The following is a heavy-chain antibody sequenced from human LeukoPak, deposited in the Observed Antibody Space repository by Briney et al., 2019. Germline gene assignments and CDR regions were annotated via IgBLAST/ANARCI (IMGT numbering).Heavy chain of an antibody. CDR3: ARDLSGVVAAAGTGGDYYYGMDV. CDR2: INPSGGSI. V-gene: IGHV1-46*01. CDR1: GYTFTSYY. Sequence: ASVKVSCKASGYTFTSYYMHWVRQAPGQGLEWMGIINPSGGSISYAQKFQGRVTTTRDTSTSTVYMELSSLRSEDTAVYYCARDLSGVVAAAGTGGDYYYGMDVWGQGTTVTVSS. D-gene: IGHD6-13*01. J-gene: IGHJ6*02.